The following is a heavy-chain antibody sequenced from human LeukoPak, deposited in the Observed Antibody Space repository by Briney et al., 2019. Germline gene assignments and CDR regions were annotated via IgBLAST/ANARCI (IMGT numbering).Heavy chain of an antibody. CDR2: ISGSGGST. CDR3: AKRSNFWTGYLDY. Sequence: GLSLRLSCTASKFTFSNYAMSWVRQAPGKGLEWVSVISGSGGSTYYADSVKGRFTISRDNPKDTLFLQMNSLRTEDTAVYYCAKRSNFWTGYLDYWGQGTLVTVSS. V-gene: IGHV3-23*01. D-gene: IGHD3/OR15-3a*01. CDR1: KFTFSNYA. J-gene: IGHJ4*02.